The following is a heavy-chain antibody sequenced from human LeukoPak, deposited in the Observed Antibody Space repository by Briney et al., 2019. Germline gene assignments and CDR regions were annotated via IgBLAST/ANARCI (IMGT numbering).Heavy chain of an antibody. CDR2: FIPIFGTA. CDR3: ASDLGITGTDDNHCLDY. J-gene: IGHJ4*02. Sequence: SVKVSCKASGGTFNSHAISWVRQAPGQGLQWMGRFIPIFGTANYAQKLQGRVSITTDASTSTAYMQLSSMRFDDTVVYYCASDLGITGTDDNHCLDYWGQGTLVTVFS. CDR1: GGTFNSHA. V-gene: IGHV1-69*05. D-gene: IGHD1-20*01.